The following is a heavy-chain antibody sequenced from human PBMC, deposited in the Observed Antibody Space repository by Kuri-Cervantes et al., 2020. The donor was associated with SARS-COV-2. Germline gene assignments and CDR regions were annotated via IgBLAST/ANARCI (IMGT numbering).Heavy chain of an antibody. V-gene: IGHV3-21*01. Sequence: GESLKISCAASGLTFRSYSMNWVRQSPGKGLEWVASITSDSRYIYYAGSVKGRFTISRDNAKNSLYLQMNSLRAEDTAVYYCASLLSGGGAHLYYFYMDAWGKGTSVTVSS. CDR1: GLTFRSYS. CDR3: ASLLSGGGAHLYYFYMDA. J-gene: IGHJ6*03. D-gene: IGHD3-16*01. CDR2: ITSDSRYI.